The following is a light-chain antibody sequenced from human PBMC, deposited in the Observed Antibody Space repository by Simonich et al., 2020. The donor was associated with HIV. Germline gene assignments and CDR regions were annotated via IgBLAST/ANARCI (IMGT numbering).Light chain of an antibody. CDR1: ALPNQY. CDR2: KDS. J-gene: IGLJ3*02. Sequence: SYELTQPPSVSVSPGQTARITCSGDALPNQYAYWFPQQPGKDPILIICKDSERPSGIPERFSGSSSGTSVTLTIRGVQAEDEADYYCQSADNSSTYRVFGGGTKLTVL. CDR3: QSADNSSTYRV. V-gene: IGLV3-25*03.